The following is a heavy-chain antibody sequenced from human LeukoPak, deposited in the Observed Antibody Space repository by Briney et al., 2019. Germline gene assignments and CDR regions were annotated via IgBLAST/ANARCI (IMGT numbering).Heavy chain of an antibody. CDR1: GYTFTNYY. Sequence: ASVKVSCKASGYTFTNYYMHWVRQAPGQGLEWMGIINPSGGSTSYAQKFQDRLTMTRDTSTSTVYMELSSLRSQDTAVYYCARRSLRYSFNYWGQGTLVTVSS. J-gene: IGHJ4*02. CDR3: ARRSLRYSFNY. V-gene: IGHV1-46*01. CDR2: INPSGGST. D-gene: IGHD3-9*01.